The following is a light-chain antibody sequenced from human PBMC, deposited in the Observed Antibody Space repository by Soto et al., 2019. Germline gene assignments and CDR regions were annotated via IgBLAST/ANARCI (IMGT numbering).Light chain of an antibody. CDR3: QQYGSSPPVT. V-gene: IGKV3-20*01. J-gene: IGKJ3*01. CDR1: QSVSPY. Sequence: EIVLTQSPGTLSLSPGERATLSCRASQSVSPYLAWYQHKPGQAPRLLIYGASSRATCIPDRFSGSGSGTDSSLTISRLEPENFAGYYCQQYGSSPPVTCGPGTKVDIK. CDR2: GAS.